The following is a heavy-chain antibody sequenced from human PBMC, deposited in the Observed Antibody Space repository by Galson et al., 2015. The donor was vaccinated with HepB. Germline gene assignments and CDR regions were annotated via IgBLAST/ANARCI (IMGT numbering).Heavy chain of an antibody. V-gene: IGHV3-23*01. Sequence: LRLSCAASGFTFSSYAMSWVRQAPGKGLEWVSAISGSGGSTYYADSVKGRFTISRDNSKNTLYLQMNSLRAEDTAVYYCAKVGSYCSGGSCYSGYFDYWGQGTLVTVSS. CDR2: ISGSGGST. J-gene: IGHJ4*02. CDR1: GFTFSSYA. D-gene: IGHD2-15*01. CDR3: AKVGSYCSGGSCYSGYFDY.